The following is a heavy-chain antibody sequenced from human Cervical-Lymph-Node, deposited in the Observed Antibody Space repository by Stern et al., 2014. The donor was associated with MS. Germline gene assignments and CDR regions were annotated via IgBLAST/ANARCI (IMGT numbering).Heavy chain of an antibody. Sequence: QMQLVQSGAEVKKPGSSVKVSCKASGGTFSSYGVSWVPQAPGQGLEWMGGIIPLFGTANYAQQFRGRVTITADESTSTAYMDLSSLRSEDTAVYYCARGSTEGFDYWGQGTLVTVSS. CDR1: GGTFSSYG. D-gene: IGHD2-2*01. V-gene: IGHV1-69*01. J-gene: IGHJ4*02. CDR2: IIPLFGTA. CDR3: ARGSTEGFDY.